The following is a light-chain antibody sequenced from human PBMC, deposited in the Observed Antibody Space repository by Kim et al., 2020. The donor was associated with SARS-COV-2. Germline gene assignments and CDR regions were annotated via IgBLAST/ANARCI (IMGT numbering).Light chain of an antibody. Sequence: EPASISCRSSQSLLHINGYNYLDWVVQKPGQSPQLLIYRVSNRASGVPDRFSGSGSGTDFTLKISRVEAEDVGIYYCMQSLQTRTFGQGTKVDIK. CDR3: MQSLQTRT. CDR1: QSLLHINGYNY. J-gene: IGKJ1*01. V-gene: IGKV2-28*01. CDR2: RVS.